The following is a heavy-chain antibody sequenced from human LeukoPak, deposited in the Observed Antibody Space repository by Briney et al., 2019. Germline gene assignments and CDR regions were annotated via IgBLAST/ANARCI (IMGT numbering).Heavy chain of an antibody. V-gene: IGHV3-30*03. CDR1: GFSFSTYS. J-gene: IGHJ4*02. Sequence: GGSLRLSCGASGFSFSTYSMHWVRQAPGKGLEWVAVISYDGSNKYYADSVKGRFTISRDNSKNTLYLQMNSLRAEDTAVYYCARDRDDYSNSPYFDYWGQGTLVTVSS. CDR2: ISYDGSNK. D-gene: IGHD4-11*01. CDR3: ARDRDDYSNSPYFDY.